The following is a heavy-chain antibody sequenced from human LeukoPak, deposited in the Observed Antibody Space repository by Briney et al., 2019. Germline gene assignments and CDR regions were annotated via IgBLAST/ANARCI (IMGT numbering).Heavy chain of an antibody. Sequence: SVKVSCKASGGTFISYAISWVRQAPGQGLEWMGGIIPIFGTANYAQKFQGRVTITADESTSTAYMELSSLRSEDTAVYYCARNGGYVGGYYYGMDVWGQGTTVTVSS. V-gene: IGHV1-69*13. CDR1: GGTFISYA. CDR3: ARNGGYVGGYYYGMDV. CDR2: IIPIFGTA. D-gene: IGHD5-12*01. J-gene: IGHJ6*02.